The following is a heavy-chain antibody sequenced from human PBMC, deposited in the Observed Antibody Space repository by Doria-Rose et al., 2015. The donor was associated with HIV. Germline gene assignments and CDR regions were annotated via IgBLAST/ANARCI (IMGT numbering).Heavy chain of an antibody. CDR3: AKDREWELLFLDS. D-gene: IGHD1-26*01. V-gene: IGHV3-30*18. Sequence: GMHWVRQAPGKGLEWVALISYDGSNTFYADSVKGRFTISRDNSKNTLYLQMNSLRAEDTAVYYCAKDREWELLFLDSWGQGTLVTVSS. J-gene: IGHJ5*01. CDR1: G. CDR2: ISYDGSNT.